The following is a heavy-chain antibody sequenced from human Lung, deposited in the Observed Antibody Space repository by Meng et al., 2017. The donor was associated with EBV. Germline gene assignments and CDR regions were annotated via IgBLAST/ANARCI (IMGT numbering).Heavy chain of an antibody. Sequence: QVQQPQLGAGLLKASETLSLTCAVYGGSFSGYYWSWIRQPPGKGLEWIGEINHSGSTNYNPSLKSRVTISVDTSKNQFSLKLSSVTAADTAVYYCARGCYGSGSSDYWGQGTLVTVSS. D-gene: IGHD3-10*01. J-gene: IGHJ4*02. CDR2: INHSGST. V-gene: IGHV4-34*01. CDR1: GGSFSGYY. CDR3: ARGCYGSGSSDY.